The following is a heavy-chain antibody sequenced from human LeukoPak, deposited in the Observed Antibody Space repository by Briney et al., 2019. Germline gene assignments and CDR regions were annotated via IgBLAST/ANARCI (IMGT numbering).Heavy chain of an antibody. D-gene: IGHD6-6*01. CDR1: GFTFDDYA. Sequence: GGSLRLSCAASGFTFDDYAMHWVRQAPGKGLEWVSGISWNSGSIGYADSVKGRFTISRDNAKNSLYLQMNSLRAEDTAVYYCASLIAAPINWGQGTLVTVSS. CDR3: ASLIAAPIN. CDR2: ISWNSGSI. V-gene: IGHV3-9*01. J-gene: IGHJ4*02.